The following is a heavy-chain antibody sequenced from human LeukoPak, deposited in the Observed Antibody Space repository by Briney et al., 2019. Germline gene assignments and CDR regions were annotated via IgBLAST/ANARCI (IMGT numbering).Heavy chain of an antibody. CDR3: ARGPVAQYDYFDY. D-gene: IGHD2-15*01. J-gene: IGHJ4*02. Sequence: SETLSLTCAVYGGSFSGYYWSWIRQPPPKGLEWIGEINHSGSTNYNPSLKSRVTISVDTSKNQFSLKLSSVTAADTAVYYCARGPVAQYDYFDYWGQGTLVTVSS. CDR2: INHSGST. CDR1: GGSFSGYY. V-gene: IGHV4-34*01.